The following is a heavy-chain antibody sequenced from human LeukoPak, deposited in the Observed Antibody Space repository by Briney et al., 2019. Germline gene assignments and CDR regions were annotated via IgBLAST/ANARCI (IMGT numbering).Heavy chain of an antibody. CDR1: GYRFTSYW. V-gene: IGHV5-10-1*01. CDR3: ARHAESSGSVGMDV. J-gene: IGHJ6*04. CDR2: IDPSDSYT. D-gene: IGHD3-10*01. Sequence: GESLKTSFYGSGYRFTSYWISWVRQMPGRGLGWMGRIDPSDSYTNYCPFFQGHVTISADKSINTAFLQWSSLKASDTAMYYCARHAESSGSVGMDVWGKGTTVTVSS.